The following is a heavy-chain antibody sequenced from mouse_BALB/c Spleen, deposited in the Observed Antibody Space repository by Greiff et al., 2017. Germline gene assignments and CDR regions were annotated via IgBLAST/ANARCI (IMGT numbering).Heavy chain of an antibody. CDR3: ARDGNSLYARDY. CDR1: GYTFTSYT. D-gene: IGHD2-1*01. J-gene: IGHJ4*01. CDR2: INPSSGYN. V-gene: IGHV1-4*02. Sequence: VKLKESAAELARPGASVKMSCKASGYTFTSYTMHWVKQRPGQGLEWIGYINPSSGYNEYNQKFKDKTTLTADKSSSTAYMQLSSLTSEDSAVYYCARDGNSLYARDYWGQGTSVTGSS.